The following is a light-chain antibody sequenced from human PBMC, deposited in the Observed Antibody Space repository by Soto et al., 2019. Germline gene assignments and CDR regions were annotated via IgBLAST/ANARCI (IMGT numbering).Light chain of an antibody. CDR1: QSVGSN. V-gene: IGKV3-11*01. Sequence: EGVLTQSPTALSLSPGERATLSCRASQSVGSNLAWYQQKPGQAPRLLIYDASYRTTGIPARFSGSGSGTDFTLTVSSLEPEDFVVYYCQQRSNWPWTFGQGTKVAIK. CDR2: DAS. CDR3: QQRSNWPWT. J-gene: IGKJ1*01.